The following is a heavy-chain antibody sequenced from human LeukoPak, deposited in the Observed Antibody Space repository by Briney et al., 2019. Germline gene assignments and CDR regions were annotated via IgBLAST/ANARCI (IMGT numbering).Heavy chain of an antibody. CDR2: IYSSGST. CDR1: GGSISSYY. D-gene: IGHD2-15*01. CDR3: AGYCSGGTCPLRF. Sequence: PSETLSLTCTVSGGSISSYYWSCIRQPPGEGLEWIGGIYSSGSTNYNPSLKSRVTMSVDTSKNQFSLTLSSVTAADTAVYYCAGYCSGGTCPLRFWGQGTLVTVSS. J-gene: IGHJ4*02. V-gene: IGHV4-4*07.